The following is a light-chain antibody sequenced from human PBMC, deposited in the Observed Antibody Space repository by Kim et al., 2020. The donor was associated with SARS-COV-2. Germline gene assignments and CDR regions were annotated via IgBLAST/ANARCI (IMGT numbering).Light chain of an antibody. V-gene: IGLV3-1*01. CDR2: QDT. CDR1: RLGNKY. J-gene: IGLJ2*01. CDR3: QAWDSTTTV. Sequence: SVSPGQTASITCSGDRLGNKYVCWYQQKPGQSPVVVIYQDTQRPSGIPERFSGSNSGNTATLTISGTQAMDEADYYCQAWDSTTTVFGGGTKVTVL.